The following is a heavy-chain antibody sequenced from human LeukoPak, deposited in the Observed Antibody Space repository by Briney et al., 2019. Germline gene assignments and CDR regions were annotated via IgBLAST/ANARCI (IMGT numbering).Heavy chain of an antibody. D-gene: IGHD3-3*01. CDR2: INHSGST. CDR3: ARGIKIYDFWSGFPGTNWFDP. V-gene: IGHV4-34*01. CDR1: GGSFSGYY. Sequence: SETLSLTCAVYGGSFSGYYWSWIRQPPGKGLEWIGEINHSGSTNYNPSLKSRVTISVDTSKNQFSLKLSSVTAADTAVHYCARGIKIYDFWSGFPGTNWFDPWGQGTLVTVSS. J-gene: IGHJ5*02.